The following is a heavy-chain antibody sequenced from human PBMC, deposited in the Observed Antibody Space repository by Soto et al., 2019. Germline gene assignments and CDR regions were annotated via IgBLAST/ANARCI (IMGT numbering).Heavy chain of an antibody. CDR2: ISAYNGNT. CDR1: GYTFTSYG. CDR3: ARAYDILTIRHYYYYGMDV. V-gene: IGHV1-18*04. D-gene: IGHD3-9*01. J-gene: IGHJ6*02. Sequence: ASVKVSCKASGYTFTSYGISWVRQAPGQGLEWMGWISAYNGNTNYAQKLQGRVTMTTDTSTSTAYMELRSLRSDDTAVYYCARAYDILTIRHYYYYGMDVWGQGTTVTVYS.